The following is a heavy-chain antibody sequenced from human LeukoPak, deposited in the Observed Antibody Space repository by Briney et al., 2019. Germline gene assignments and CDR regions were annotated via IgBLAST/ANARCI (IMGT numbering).Heavy chain of an antibody. D-gene: IGHD6-19*01. CDR3: AKVLGSGWSPDY. J-gene: IGHJ4*02. CDR1: GFTFSSYG. V-gene: IGHV3-30*18. Sequence: PGGSLRLSCAASGFTFSSYGMHWVRQAPGKGLEWVAVISYDGSNKYYADSVKGRFTISRDNSKNTLYLQMNSLRAEDTAVYYCAKVLGSGWSPDYWGQGTLVTVSS. CDR2: ISYDGSNK.